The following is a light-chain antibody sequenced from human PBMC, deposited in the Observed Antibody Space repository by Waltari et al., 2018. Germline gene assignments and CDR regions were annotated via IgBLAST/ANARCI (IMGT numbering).Light chain of an antibody. V-gene: IGLV1-47*01. CDR2: RNN. Sequence: QSVLTQPPSASAPPGQRVTISCSGSSYNIVSTYVYWYQQLPGTAPKLLIYRNNQRPSGVPDRFSGSKSGTSASLAISGLRSEDEADYYCAAWDDSLSGPNWVFGGGTKLTVL. CDR3: AAWDDSLSGPNWV. CDR1: SYNIVSTY. J-gene: IGLJ3*02.